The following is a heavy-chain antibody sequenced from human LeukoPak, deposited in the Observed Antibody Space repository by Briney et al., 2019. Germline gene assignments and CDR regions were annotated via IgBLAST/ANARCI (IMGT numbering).Heavy chain of an antibody. CDR1: GGSISSSSYG. CDR3: ARRCVTIFGVVITCGMDV. V-gene: IGHV4-39*01. Sequence: SETLSLTCTVSGGSISSSSYGWGWLREPPGKGREWIERMFYSVRTHYNPSLKSPVTISVDPSNNQFSLKLSSVTAADTAVYYCARRCVTIFGVVITCGMDVWGQGTTVTVSS. D-gene: IGHD3-3*01. CDR2: MFYSVRT. J-gene: IGHJ6*02.